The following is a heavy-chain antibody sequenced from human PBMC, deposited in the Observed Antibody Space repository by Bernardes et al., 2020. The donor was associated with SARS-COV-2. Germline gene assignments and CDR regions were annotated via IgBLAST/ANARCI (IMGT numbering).Heavy chain of an antibody. J-gene: IGHJ5*02. D-gene: IGHD3-10*01. CDR2: IYYSGST. CDR1: GGSISSYY. Sequence: SETLSLTCTVSGGSISSYYWSWIRQPPGKGLEWIGYIYYSGSTNYNPSLKSRVTISVDTSKNQFSLKLSSVTAADTAVYYCARARRITMVRGVTNWFDPLGQGTLVTVSS. V-gene: IGHV4-59*01. CDR3: ARARRITMVRGVTNWFDP.